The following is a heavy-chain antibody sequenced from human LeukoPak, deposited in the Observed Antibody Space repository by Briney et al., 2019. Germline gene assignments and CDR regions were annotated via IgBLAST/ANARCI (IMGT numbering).Heavy chain of an antibody. D-gene: IGHD6-6*01. J-gene: IGHJ5*02. CDR2: IYSSGST. CDR1: GGSISGYY. Sequence: SETLSLTCTVSGGSISGYYWSWIRQPPGKGLEWIGYIYSSGSTNYNPSLKSRVTISVDTSKNQFSLKLSSGTAADTAMYYCARHSSSSLNSWFDPWGQGTLVTVSS. CDR3: ARHSSSSLNSWFDP. V-gene: IGHV4-59*08.